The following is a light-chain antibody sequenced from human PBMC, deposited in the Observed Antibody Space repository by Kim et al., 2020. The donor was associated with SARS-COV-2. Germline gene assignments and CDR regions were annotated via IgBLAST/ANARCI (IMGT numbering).Light chain of an antibody. CDR2: QDG. CDR1: GLGHKD. Sequence: SVSPGQTASITCSGDGLGHKDVYWYHQRPGQSPVLVMYQDGKRPSGIPERFSGSNSGNTATLTISGSQATDEGDYYCQAWDSHNVVFGGGTQLTVL. CDR3: QAWDSHNVV. V-gene: IGLV3-1*01. J-gene: IGLJ2*01.